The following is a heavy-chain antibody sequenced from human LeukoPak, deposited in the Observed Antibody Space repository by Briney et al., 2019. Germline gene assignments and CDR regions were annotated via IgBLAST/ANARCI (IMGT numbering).Heavy chain of an antibody. V-gene: IGHV3-23*01. Sequence: GGSLRLSCAASGFTFSSYAVSWVRQVPGKGLEWVSSISGSGSTYYADSVKGRFTTSRDNSKNTLYLQMNSLRAEDTAVYYCAKYVSAKGPPYALDVWGQGTTVTVSS. J-gene: IGHJ6*02. CDR1: GFTFSSYA. CDR2: ISGSGST. D-gene: IGHD2/OR15-2a*01. CDR3: AKYVSAKGPPYALDV.